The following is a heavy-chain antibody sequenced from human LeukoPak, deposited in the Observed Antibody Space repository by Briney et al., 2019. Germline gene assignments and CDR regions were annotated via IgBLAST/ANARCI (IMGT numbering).Heavy chain of an antibody. CDR1: GYTFTSYG. CDR3: ARVRTVAGIREFGY. Sequence: ASVKVSCKASGYTFTSYGISWVRQAPGQGLEWMGWISAYNGNTNYAQKLQGRVTMTIDTSTSTAYMELRSLRSDDTAVYYCARVRTVAGIREFGYWGQGTLVTVSS. J-gene: IGHJ4*02. D-gene: IGHD6-19*01. CDR2: ISAYNGNT. V-gene: IGHV1-18*01.